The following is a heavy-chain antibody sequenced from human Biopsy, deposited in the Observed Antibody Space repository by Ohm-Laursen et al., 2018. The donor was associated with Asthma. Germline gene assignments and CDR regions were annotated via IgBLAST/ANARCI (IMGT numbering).Heavy chain of an antibody. Sequence: SLRLSCTALGFMFRSFGMHWVRQAPGKGLEWVAVISYDGNHKFYEDSVKGRFTISRDDSKNTLYLQMNSLRTEDTAVYYCAKRRGYSGHDNDYWGQGTLVIVSS. CDR2: ISYDGNHK. CDR1: GFMFRSFG. V-gene: IGHV3-30*18. D-gene: IGHD5-12*01. J-gene: IGHJ4*02. CDR3: AKRRGYSGHDNDY.